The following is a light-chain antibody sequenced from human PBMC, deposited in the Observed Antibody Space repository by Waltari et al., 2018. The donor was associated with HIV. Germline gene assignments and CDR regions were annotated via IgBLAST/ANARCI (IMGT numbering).Light chain of an antibody. Sequence: YVLTQPPSVSVAPGKTATITCGGHNIGDKHVHWYQQKSGQAPVLVIYDDKLRPSGIPARISGSSAGGTATLTISGVEVGDEAEYYCQVFENSRDQAFGTGTKVTVL. V-gene: IGLV3-21*01. J-gene: IGLJ1*01. CDR1: NIGDKH. CDR3: QVFENSRDQA. CDR2: DDK.